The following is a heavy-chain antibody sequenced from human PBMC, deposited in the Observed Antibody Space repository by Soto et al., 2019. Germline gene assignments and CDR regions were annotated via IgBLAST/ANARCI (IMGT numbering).Heavy chain of an antibody. CDR1: GYTFTAYY. J-gene: IGHJ5*02. Sequence: WASVKVSCKASGYTFTAYYMHWVRQAPGQGLEWMGWINPNSGGTYYAQNFQGRVTMTRDTSTTTAYMELASLRSDDTAVYYCARGGGRGYNELDPWGHGTLVTVSS. D-gene: IGHD5-12*01. CDR3: ARGGGRGYNELDP. V-gene: IGHV1-2*02. CDR2: INPNSGGT.